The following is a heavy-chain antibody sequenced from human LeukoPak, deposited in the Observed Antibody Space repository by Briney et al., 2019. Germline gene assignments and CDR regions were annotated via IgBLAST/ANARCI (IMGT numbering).Heavy chain of an antibody. J-gene: IGHJ4*02. D-gene: IGHD6-13*01. V-gene: IGHV3-21*01. Sequence: GGSLRLSCAASGFTFSSYSMNWVRQAPGKGLEWVSSISSSSSYIYCADSVKGRFTISRDNAKNSLYLQMNSLRAEDTAVYYCARGYTNSWYYFDYWGQGTLVTVSS. CDR2: ISSSSSYI. CDR1: GFTFSSYS. CDR3: ARGYTNSWYYFDY.